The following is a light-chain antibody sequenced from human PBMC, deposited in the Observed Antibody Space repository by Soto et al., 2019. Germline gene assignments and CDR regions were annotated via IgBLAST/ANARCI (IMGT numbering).Light chain of an antibody. V-gene: IGKV3D-15*01. J-gene: IGKJ5*01. CDR3: QQYKSWPIT. CDR2: GVS. CDR1: QSVDTN. Sequence: IVMTQSPATLSLSPGNTATLSCRASQSVDTNLAWYVQKPGQAPRRLMYGVSTWGTGVTARFSGSGSGTEFTLTISSLQSEDFAIYYCQQYKSWPITSGQGTRLEIK.